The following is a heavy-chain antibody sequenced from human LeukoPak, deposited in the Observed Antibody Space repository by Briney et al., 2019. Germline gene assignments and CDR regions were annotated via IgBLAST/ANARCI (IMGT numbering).Heavy chain of an antibody. CDR2: IYYSGST. D-gene: IGHD1-7*01. CDR1: GGSISSSSYY. J-gene: IGHJ4*02. Sequence: PSETLSLTCTVSGGSISSSSYYWGWIRQPPGKGLEWIGSIYYSGSTYYNPFLKSRVTISVDTSKNQFSLKLRSVTAADTAVYYCARHIPTYNWNYVPLYFDYWGQGTLVTVSS. V-gene: IGHV4-39*01. CDR3: ARHIPTYNWNYVPLYFDY.